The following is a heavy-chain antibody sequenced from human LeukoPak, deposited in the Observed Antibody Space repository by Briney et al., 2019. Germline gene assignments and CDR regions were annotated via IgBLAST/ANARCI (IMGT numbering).Heavy chain of an antibody. CDR2: IIPIFGTA. D-gene: IGHD2-21*01. CDR3: ARCGGQDYYYYMDV. J-gene: IGHJ6*03. Sequence: SVKVSCKASGGTFSSYAISWVLQAPGQGLEWMGGIIPIFGTANYAQKFQGRVTITADESTSTAYMELSSLRSEDTAVYYCARCGGQDYYYYMDVWGKGTTVTVSS. CDR1: GGTFSSYA. V-gene: IGHV1-69*01.